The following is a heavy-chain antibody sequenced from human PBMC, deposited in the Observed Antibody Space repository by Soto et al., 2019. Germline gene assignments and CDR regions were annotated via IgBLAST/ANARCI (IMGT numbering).Heavy chain of an antibody. CDR2: IIPIFGTA. D-gene: IGHD3-22*01. V-gene: IGHV1-69*13. Sequence: SVKVSCKASGGTFSSYAISWVRQAPGQGLEWMGGIIPIFGTANYAQKFQGRVTITADESTSTAYMELSSLRSEDTAVYYCARGAYYDSSGYSDFVYWGQGTLVTVSS. CDR1: GGTFSSYA. CDR3: ARGAYYDSSGYSDFVY. J-gene: IGHJ4*02.